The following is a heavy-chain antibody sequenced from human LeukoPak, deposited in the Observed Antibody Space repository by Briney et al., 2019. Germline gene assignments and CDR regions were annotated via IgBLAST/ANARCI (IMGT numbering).Heavy chain of an antibody. CDR2: IYTSGST. J-gene: IGHJ4*02. CDR3: ARGLAARQPEELFDY. CDR1: GGSISSYY. V-gene: IGHV4-4*07. D-gene: IGHD6-6*01. Sequence: SETLSLTCTVSGGSISSYYWSWIRQPAGKGLEWIGRIYTSGSTNYNPSLKSRVTMSVDTSKNQFSLKLSSVTAADTAVHYCARGLAARQPEELFDYWGQGTLVTVSS.